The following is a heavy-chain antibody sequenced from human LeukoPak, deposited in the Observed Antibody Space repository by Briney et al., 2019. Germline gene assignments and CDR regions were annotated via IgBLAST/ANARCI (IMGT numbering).Heavy chain of an antibody. J-gene: IGHJ6*02. CDR2: ISSSGSTI. V-gene: IGHV3-48*03. CDR1: GFTFSSYE. CDR3: ARWVDDFWSGYTYYYGMDV. Sequence: GGSLRLSCAASGFTFSSYEMNWVRQAPGKGLEWVSYISSSGSTIYYADSVKGRFTISRDNAKNSLYLQMNSLRAEDTAVYYCARWVDDFWSGYTYYYGMDVWGQGTTVTVSS. D-gene: IGHD3-3*01.